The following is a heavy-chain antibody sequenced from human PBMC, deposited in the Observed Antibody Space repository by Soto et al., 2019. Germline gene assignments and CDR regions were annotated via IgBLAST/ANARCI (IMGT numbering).Heavy chain of an antibody. CDR2: ISNDGTNK. CDR3: ARGTTLAIFDYGMDV. CDR1: GFTFSSYA. Sequence: QVRLEESGGGVVQPGRSLRLSCVGTGFTFSSYAMHWVRQAPGKGLEWVAVISNDGTNKYYADSVEGRITISRDNSKNTLYLQMHSLRSEDTAVYYCARGTTLAIFDYGMDVWGQGATVTVSS. D-gene: IGHD3-3*01. J-gene: IGHJ6*02. V-gene: IGHV3-30-3*01.